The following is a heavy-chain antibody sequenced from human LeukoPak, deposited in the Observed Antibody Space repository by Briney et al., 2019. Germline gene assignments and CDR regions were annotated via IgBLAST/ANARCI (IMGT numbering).Heavy chain of an antibody. V-gene: IGHV1-69*13. D-gene: IGHD3-16*01. CDR2: IIPIFGTA. CDR3: ARDAGGYFDY. CDR1: GGTFSSYA. Sequence: SVKVSCKASGGTFSSYAISWMRQAPGQGLEWMGGIIPIFGTANYAQKFQGRVTITADESTSIAYMELSSLRSEDTAVYYCARDAGGYFDYWGQGTLVTVSS. J-gene: IGHJ4*02.